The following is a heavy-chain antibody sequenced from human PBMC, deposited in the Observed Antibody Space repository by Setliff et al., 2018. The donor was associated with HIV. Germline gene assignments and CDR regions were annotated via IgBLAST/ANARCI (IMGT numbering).Heavy chain of an antibody. CDR1: GGSISSSGYF. Sequence: LSLTCTVSGGSISSSGYFWGWIRQPPGKGLEWIGSIYYSGSTYYNPSLKSRLTMSIDTSKSHFSLNLNSVTAADTAVYYCARGTTSITFDYWSQGTLVTVS. V-gene: IGHV4-39*07. CDR3: ARGTTSITFDY. J-gene: IGHJ4*02. CDR2: IYYSGST. D-gene: IGHD1-1*01.